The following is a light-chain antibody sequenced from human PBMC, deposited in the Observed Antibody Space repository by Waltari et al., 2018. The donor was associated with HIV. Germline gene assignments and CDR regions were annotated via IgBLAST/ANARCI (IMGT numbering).Light chain of an antibody. Sequence: QSALTQPPSVSGAPGQTVTISCTGTTSNIGADYDVHWYQQFPGGAPRLLISAGNRPPPGFPPRFSVSKSGNSASLTISGLQADDEAEYYCQSHDDFVGSREFGGG. CDR2: AGN. V-gene: IGLV1-40*01. J-gene: IGLJ2*01. CDR1: TSNIGADYD. CDR3: QSHDDFVGSRE.